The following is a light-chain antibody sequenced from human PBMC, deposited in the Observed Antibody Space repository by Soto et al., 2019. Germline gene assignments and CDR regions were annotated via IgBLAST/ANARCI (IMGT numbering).Light chain of an antibody. CDR3: QQYCASPLT. V-gene: IGKV4-1*01. Sequence: DITLTQSPDSLALSLGARATIRCRSSHSVLYSSDNKNYLVRYLQRPGQPPKLLIYWASTWGVGVPDRFSGSGSGTEFTLTISSLQAEDVAVYYCQQYCASPLTFGGGTKVDIK. CDR1: HSVLYSSDNKNY. CDR2: WAS. J-gene: IGKJ4*02.